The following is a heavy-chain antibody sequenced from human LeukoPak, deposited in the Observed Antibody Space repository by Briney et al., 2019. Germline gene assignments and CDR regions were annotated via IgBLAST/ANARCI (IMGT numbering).Heavy chain of an antibody. CDR1: GFTFTSSA. CDR3: AAAPVVVVVATLFSGAFDI. D-gene: IGHD2-15*01. J-gene: IGHJ3*02. Sequence: SVKVSCKASGFTFTSSAMQWVRQARGQRLEWIGWIVVGSGNTNYAQKIQERVTITRDMSTSTAYMELSSLRSEDTAVYYCAAAPVVVVVATLFSGAFDIWGQGTMVTVSS. V-gene: IGHV1-58*02. CDR2: IVVGSGNT.